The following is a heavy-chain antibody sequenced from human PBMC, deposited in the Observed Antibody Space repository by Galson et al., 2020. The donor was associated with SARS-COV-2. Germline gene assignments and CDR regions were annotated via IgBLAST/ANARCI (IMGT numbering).Heavy chain of an antibody. CDR3: ARGGATVTKGAALEF. J-gene: IGHJ3*01. Sequence: ASVKVSCKASGYNFNSYGICWVRQAPGQGLEWMGWISGYNGNTNSEQKFHDRLMITTDTSTSTAYMELRSLRLDDTAVYYCARGGATVTKGAALEFWGQGTLVTVSS. D-gene: IGHD4-17*01. V-gene: IGHV1-18*01. CDR1: GYNFNSYG. CDR2: ISGYNGNT.